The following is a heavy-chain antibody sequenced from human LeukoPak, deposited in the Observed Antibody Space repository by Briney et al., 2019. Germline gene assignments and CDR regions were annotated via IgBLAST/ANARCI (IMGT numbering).Heavy chain of an antibody. D-gene: IGHD3-22*01. J-gene: IGHJ5*02. CDR1: GFTFSNYW. Sequence: GGSLRLSCAASGFTFSNYWMHWVRQAPGKGLVWVSRIKSDGINTSYADSVKGRFTISRDNAKNTLNLQMNSLRAEDTAVYYCARDLGQYYDTTDNWFDPWGQGTLVTVSS. V-gene: IGHV3-74*01. CDR2: IKSDGINT. CDR3: ARDLGQYYDTTDNWFDP.